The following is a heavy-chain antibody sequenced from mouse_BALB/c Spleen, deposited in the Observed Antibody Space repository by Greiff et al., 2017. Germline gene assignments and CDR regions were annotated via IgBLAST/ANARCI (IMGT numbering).Heavy chain of an antibody. Sequence: VKLMESGPGLVAPSQSLSITCTVSGFSLTSYGVHWVRQPPGKGLEWLGVIWAGGSTNYNSALMSRLSISKDNSKSQVFLKMNSLQTDDTAMYYCARETAHAMDYWGQGTSVTVAS. D-gene: IGHD3-2*01. CDR3: ARETAHAMDY. J-gene: IGHJ4*01. CDR2: IWAGGST. V-gene: IGHV2-9*02. CDR1: GFSLTSYG.